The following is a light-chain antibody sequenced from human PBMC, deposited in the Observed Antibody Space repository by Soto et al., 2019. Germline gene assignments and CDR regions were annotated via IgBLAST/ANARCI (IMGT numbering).Light chain of an antibody. CDR3: QQYGSSSWT. J-gene: IGKJ1*01. CDR1: QSVSSSY. Sequence: EIVLTQSPGTLSLSPGERATLSCRASQSVSSSYLAWYQQKPGQAPRLLIYGASSRATGIPDRFSGSGSETDFTLTISRLEPEDFAVYYCQQYGSSSWTFGLGTKVEIK. CDR2: GAS. V-gene: IGKV3-20*01.